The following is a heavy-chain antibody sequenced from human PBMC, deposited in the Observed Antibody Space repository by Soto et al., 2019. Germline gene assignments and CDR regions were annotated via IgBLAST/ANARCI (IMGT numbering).Heavy chain of an antibody. CDR3: ARDAGVIDYSKNYYYYGMDV. CDR2: ISSSSSTI. D-gene: IGHD4-4*01. CDR1: GFTFSSYS. J-gene: IGHJ6*02. Sequence: GGSLRLSCAASGFTFSSYSMNWVRQAPGKGLEWVSYISSSSSTIYYADSVKGRFTISRDNAKNSLYLQMNSLRDEDTAVYYCARDAGVIDYSKNYYYYGMDVWGQGTTVTVSS. V-gene: IGHV3-48*02.